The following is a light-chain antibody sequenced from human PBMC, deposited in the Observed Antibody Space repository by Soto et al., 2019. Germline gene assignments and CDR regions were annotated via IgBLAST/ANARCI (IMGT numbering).Light chain of an antibody. Sequence: EVVLTQSPATLSLSQGERGTLSCRASLNISRYLAWYQQKPGQAPRLLIYDASDRADGVPSRFRGSGSGTSFTLTISSLEAEDVAMYSCQQRGNWPPLTFGGGTKVDIK. CDR3: QQRGNWPPLT. CDR2: DAS. V-gene: IGKV3-11*01. J-gene: IGKJ4*01. CDR1: LNISRY.